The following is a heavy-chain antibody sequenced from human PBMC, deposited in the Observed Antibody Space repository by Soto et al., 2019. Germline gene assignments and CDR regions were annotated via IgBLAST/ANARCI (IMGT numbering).Heavy chain of an antibody. J-gene: IGHJ5*02. D-gene: IGHD4-17*01. CDR2: FSGTGGYT. CDR3: ARGRRALITYGPFDP. CDR1: GFTLSSYA. V-gene: IGHV3-23*01. Sequence: GGSLRLSCAASGFTLSSYAMSWVRQAPGKGLEWVSTFSGTGGYTYYADSVKGRFTISRDDSKNTLFLHMNSLRAADTAVYYCARGRRALITYGPFDPWGQGTLVTVSS.